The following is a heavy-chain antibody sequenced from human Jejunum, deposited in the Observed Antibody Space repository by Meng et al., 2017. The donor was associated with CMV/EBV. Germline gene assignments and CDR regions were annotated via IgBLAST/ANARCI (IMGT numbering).Heavy chain of an antibody. CDR3: ARGPGASTREGFDH. Sequence: QVRLQESGPGLVKPSETLPLTCTVSGGSFNNYYWSWIRQSAGKGLEWIGRFYSSDTYNYHPSLDSRVTMSLDTSKKQFSLILSSVTAADTARYYCARGPGASTREGFDHWGLGTLVTVSS. CDR2: FYSSDTY. CDR1: GGSFNNYY. V-gene: IGHV4-4*07. J-gene: IGHJ4*02. D-gene: IGHD1-26*01.